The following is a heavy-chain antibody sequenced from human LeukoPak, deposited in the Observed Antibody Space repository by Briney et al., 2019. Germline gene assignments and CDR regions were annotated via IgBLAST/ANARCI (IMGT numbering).Heavy chain of an antibody. J-gene: IGHJ3*02. V-gene: IGHV1-46*01. D-gene: IGHD2-15*01. CDR1: GYTFTSYY. CDR3: ARDIVVVVAATDHPDVFDI. CDR2: INPSGGST. Sequence: ASVKVSCKASGYTFTSYYMHWVRQAPGQGLEWMGIINPSGGSTSYAQKFQGRVTMTRDTSTSTVYMELSSLRSEDTAVYYCARDIVVVVAATDHPDVFDIWGQGTMVTVSS.